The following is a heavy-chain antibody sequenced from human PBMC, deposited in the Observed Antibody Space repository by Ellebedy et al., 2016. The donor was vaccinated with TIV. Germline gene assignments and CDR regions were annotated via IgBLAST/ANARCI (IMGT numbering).Heavy chain of an antibody. CDR3: ARDRRQLDQPYDY. CDR1: GFTFSSYA. Sequence: GESLKISXAASGFTFSSYAMSWVRQAPGKGLEWVSAISGSGGSTYYADSVKGRFTISRDNSKNTLYLQMNSLRAEDTAVYYCARDRRQLDQPYDYWGQGTLVTVSS. J-gene: IGHJ4*02. V-gene: IGHV3-23*01. D-gene: IGHD6-6*01. CDR2: ISGSGGST.